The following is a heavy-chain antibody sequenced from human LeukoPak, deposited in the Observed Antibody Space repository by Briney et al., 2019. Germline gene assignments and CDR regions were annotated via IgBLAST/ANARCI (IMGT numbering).Heavy chain of an antibody. V-gene: IGHV4-61*02. CDR2: IYTSGST. CDR1: GGSISSGTYY. CDR3: AREQQLARGWFDP. Sequence: SQTLSLTCTVSGGSISSGTYYWSWIRQPAGKGLEWIVRIYTSGSTNYNPSLKSRITISVDTSKNQFSLKLSSVTPADTAVYYCAREQQLARGWFDPWDQGTLVTVSS. J-gene: IGHJ5*02. D-gene: IGHD6-13*01.